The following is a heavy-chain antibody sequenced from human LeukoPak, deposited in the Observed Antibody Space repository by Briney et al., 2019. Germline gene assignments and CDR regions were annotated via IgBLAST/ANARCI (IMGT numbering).Heavy chain of an antibody. J-gene: IGHJ4*02. CDR1: GFTFSSYW. CDR3: ARGRITMF. V-gene: IGHV3-7*01. CDR2: IKEDGSEK. Sequence: GGSLRLSCAASGFTFSSYWMSWVRQVPGKGLEWVANIKEDGSEKYYVDSVKGRFTISRDNAKNSLYLQLNSLRAEDTAFYYCARGRITMFWGQGILVTVSS. D-gene: IGHD3-10*02.